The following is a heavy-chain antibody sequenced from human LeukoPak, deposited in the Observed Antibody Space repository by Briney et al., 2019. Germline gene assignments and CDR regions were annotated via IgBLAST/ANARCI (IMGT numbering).Heavy chain of an antibody. CDR1: GFTFSNYN. V-gene: IGHV3-48*04. J-gene: IGHJ3*02. CDR2: ISSSSSTI. CDR3: ARNLQDGYDTFDI. D-gene: IGHD5-24*01. Sequence: GGSLRLSCAASGFTFSNYNMNWVRQAPGKGLEWVSFISSSSSTIYYADSVKGRFTISRDNAKDSLYMQMNSLRAEDTAVYYCARNLQDGYDTFDIWGQGTMVTVSS.